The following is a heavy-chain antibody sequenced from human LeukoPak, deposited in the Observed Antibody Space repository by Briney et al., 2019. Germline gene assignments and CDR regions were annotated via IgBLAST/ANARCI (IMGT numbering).Heavy chain of an antibody. CDR1: GFTFSSYA. CDR2: ISGSGGST. J-gene: IGHJ4*02. CDR3: ARSYSNYVLGYFDY. V-gene: IGHV3-23*01. D-gene: IGHD4-11*01. Sequence: GGSLRLSCAAPGFTFSSYAMSWVRQAPGKGLEWVSAISGSGGSTYYADSVKGRFTISRDNSKNTPYLQMNSLRAEDTAVYYCARSYSNYVLGYFDYWGQGTLVTVSS.